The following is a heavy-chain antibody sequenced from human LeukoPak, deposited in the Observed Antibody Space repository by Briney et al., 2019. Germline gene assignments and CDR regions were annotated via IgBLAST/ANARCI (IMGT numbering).Heavy chain of an antibody. Sequence: GRSLRLSCVASRFAFSDYRMHWVRQAPGKGLEWVAVIWYDGGNKFYADSVEGRFTISRDNSKNTVYLQMDSLRVEDTAMYYCARDFETVGAAGVFDYWGQGTLVTVS. J-gene: IGHJ4*02. D-gene: IGHD1-26*01. CDR1: RFAFSDYR. V-gene: IGHV3-33*01. CDR3: ARDFETVGAAGVFDY. CDR2: IWYDGGNK.